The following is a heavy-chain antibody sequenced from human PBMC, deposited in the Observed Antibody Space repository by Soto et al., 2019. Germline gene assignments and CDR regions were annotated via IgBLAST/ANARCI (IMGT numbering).Heavy chain of an antibody. CDR3: AICRDGYTPRWEY. Sequence: QVQLVQSGAEVKKPGSSVKVSCKASGGTFSSYTISWVRQAPGQGLEWMGRIIPILGIANYAQKFQGRVTITADKSTSTAYMELSSLRSEDTAMYYCAICRDGYTPRWEYWGQGTLVTVSS. CDR1: GGTFSSYT. J-gene: IGHJ4*02. D-gene: IGHD5-12*01. CDR2: IIPILGIA. V-gene: IGHV1-69*02.